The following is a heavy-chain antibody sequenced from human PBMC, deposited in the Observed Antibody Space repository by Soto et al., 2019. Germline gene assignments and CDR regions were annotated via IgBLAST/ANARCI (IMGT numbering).Heavy chain of an antibody. Sequence: EVQLLESGGGLVQPGGSLRLSCAASGFTFSSYAMSWVRQAPGKGLEWVSAISGSGGSTYYADSVKGRFTISRDNFKNTLYQQMNSLRAEDTAVYYCAKDHGIQLWFNYYYYGMDVWGQGTTVTVSS. CDR1: GFTFSSYA. J-gene: IGHJ6*02. V-gene: IGHV3-23*01. CDR2: ISGSGGST. D-gene: IGHD5-18*01. CDR3: AKDHGIQLWFNYYYYGMDV.